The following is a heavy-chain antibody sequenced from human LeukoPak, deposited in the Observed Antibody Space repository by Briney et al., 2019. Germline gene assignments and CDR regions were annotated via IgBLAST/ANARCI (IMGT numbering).Heavy chain of an antibody. CDR2: IYSGGST. J-gene: IGHJ4*02. CDR3: AKDRCLYCSGGSCYDY. D-gene: IGHD2-15*01. Sequence: PGGSLRLSCAASGFTVSSNYMSWVRQAPGKGLEWVSVIYSGGSTYYADSVKGRFTISRDNSKNTLYLQMNSLRAEDTAVYYCAKDRCLYCSGGSCYDYWGQGTLVTVSS. V-gene: IGHV3-53*05. CDR1: GFTVSSNY.